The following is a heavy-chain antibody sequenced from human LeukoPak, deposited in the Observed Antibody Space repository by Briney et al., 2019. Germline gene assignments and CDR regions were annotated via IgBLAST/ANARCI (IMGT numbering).Heavy chain of an antibody. CDR2: INPSCGST. J-gene: IGHJ4*02. V-gene: IGHV1-46*01. Sequence: ASVNVSGKATEYTFTSNYMHWILHAPEQGLDKMRIINPSCGSTSYGKKFQGRVTMTRDTSTGTVYMELSSLRSEDTAVYYSARSGAPRNNFGDYRGDYWGQGTLVTVSS. D-gene: IGHD4-17*01. CDR1: EYTFTSNY. CDR3: ARSGAPRNNFGDYRGDY.